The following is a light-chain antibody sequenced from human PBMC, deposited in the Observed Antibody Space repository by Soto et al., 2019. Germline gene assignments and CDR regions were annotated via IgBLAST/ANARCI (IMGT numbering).Light chain of an antibody. CDR1: SSNIGADYD. CDR2: GDY. Sequence: QSVLTQPPSVSGAPGQRVTISCTGSSSNIGADYDVHWYQHLPGTAPKLLIFGDYNRPSGVPDRISGSRSGTSASLAITGLQAEDGADYYCQSYDRSLSGFVFGTGTKLTVL. CDR3: QSYDRSLSGFV. J-gene: IGLJ1*01. V-gene: IGLV1-40*01.